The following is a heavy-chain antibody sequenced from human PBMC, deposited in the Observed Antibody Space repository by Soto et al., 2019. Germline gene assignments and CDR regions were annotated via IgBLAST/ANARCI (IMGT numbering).Heavy chain of an antibody. CDR1: GFTFSDYY. CDR3: ARDWVRGVIGRGPHYGMDV. Sequence: QVQLVESGGGLVKPGGSLRLSCAASGFTFSDYYMSWIRQAPGKGLEWVSYISSSSSYTNYADSVKGRFTISRDNAKNSLYLQMNSLRAEDTAVYYCARDWVRGVIGRGPHYGMDVWGQGTTVTVSS. D-gene: IGHD3-10*01. J-gene: IGHJ6*02. V-gene: IGHV3-11*06. CDR2: ISSSSSYT.